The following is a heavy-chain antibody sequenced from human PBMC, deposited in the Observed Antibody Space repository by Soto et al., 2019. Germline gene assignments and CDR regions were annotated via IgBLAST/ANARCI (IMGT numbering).Heavy chain of an antibody. CDR2: IYHSGST. CDR3: AGSGYNPNYFDY. D-gene: IGHD3-22*01. Sequence: QLQLQESGSGLVKPSQTLSLTCAVSGGSISSGDYSWSWIRQPPGKGLEWIGYIYHSGSTYYNPSLTSRPTISVARCKYHFSLNLSSVTTAGTAVYYCAGSGYNPNYFDYWGQRTLVTVSS. V-gene: IGHV4-30-2*01. J-gene: IGHJ4*02. CDR1: GGSISSGDYS.